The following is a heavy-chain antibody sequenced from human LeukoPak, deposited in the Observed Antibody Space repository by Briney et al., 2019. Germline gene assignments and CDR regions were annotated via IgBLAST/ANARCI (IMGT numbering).Heavy chain of an antibody. CDR2: MYYSGSA. CDR3: ARAVAGIMAFDY. CDR1: GGSISSYY. D-gene: IGHD6-13*01. Sequence: SETLSLTCTVSGGSISSYYWSWIRQPPGRGLEWIGYMYYSGSANCNPSLKSRVTISIDTSKNQFSLKLSSVTAADTAVYYCARAVAGIMAFDYWGQGSLVTVSS. V-gene: IGHV4-59*08. J-gene: IGHJ4*02.